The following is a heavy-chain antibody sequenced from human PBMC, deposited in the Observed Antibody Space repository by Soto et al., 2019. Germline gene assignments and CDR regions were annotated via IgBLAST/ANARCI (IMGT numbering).Heavy chain of an antibody. Sequence: SVKVSCKASGGTFSSYAISWVRQAPGQGLEWMGGIIPIFGTANYAQKFQGRVTITADESTSTAYMELSSLRSEDTAVYYCARLDCTNGVCWDYYYYGMDVWGQGTAVTVSS. J-gene: IGHJ6*02. CDR3: ARLDCTNGVCWDYYYYGMDV. D-gene: IGHD2-8*01. V-gene: IGHV1-69*13. CDR1: GGTFSSYA. CDR2: IIPIFGTA.